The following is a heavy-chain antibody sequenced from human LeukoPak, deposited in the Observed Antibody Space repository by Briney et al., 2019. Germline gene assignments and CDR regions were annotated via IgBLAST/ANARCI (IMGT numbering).Heavy chain of an antibody. D-gene: IGHD5-18*01. CDR3: ASKRGYSYGLDY. V-gene: IGHV1-69*13. Sequence: SVKVSCKASGGTFGSYAISWVRQAPGQGLEWMGGIIPIFGTANYAQKFQGRVTITADESTSTGYMELSSLRSEDTAVYYCASKRGYSYGLDYWGQGTLVTVSP. CDR1: GGTFGSYA. CDR2: IIPIFGTA. J-gene: IGHJ4*02.